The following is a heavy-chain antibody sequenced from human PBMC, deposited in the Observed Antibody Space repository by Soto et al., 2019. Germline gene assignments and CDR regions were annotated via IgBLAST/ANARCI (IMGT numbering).Heavy chain of an antibody. Sequence: ASVQVSCKASGGTFSSYAISWVRQAPGQGLEWMGGIIPIFGTANYAQKFQGGGTITADESTSTGYMWLSSLRPGDTAVYYCARGFLSGYDYLPHDYWGQGTLVTVSS. CDR1: GGTFSSYA. CDR2: IIPIFGTA. V-gene: IGHV1-69*13. CDR3: ARGFLSGYDYLPHDY. J-gene: IGHJ4*02. D-gene: IGHD5-12*01.